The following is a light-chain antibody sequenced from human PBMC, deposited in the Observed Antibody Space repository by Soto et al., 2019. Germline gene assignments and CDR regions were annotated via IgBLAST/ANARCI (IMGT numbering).Light chain of an antibody. CDR2: DAS. J-gene: IGKJ1*01. V-gene: IGKV3-11*01. CDR3: QQRSNWPPT. Sequence: EIVLTQSPGTLSLSPGESATLSCRASQSVSSNLAWYQQKPGQAPRLLIYDASNRATGIPARLSGSGSGTDFTLTISSLEPEDFAVYYCQQRSNWPPTFGQGTKVDIK. CDR1: QSVSSN.